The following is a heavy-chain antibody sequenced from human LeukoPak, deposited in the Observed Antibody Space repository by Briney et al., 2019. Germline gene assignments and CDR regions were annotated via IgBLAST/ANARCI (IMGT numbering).Heavy chain of an antibody. V-gene: IGHV1-2*02. CDR2: INPNSGGT. Sequence: GASVKVSCKAPGYTFTGYYMHWVRQAPGQGLEWMGWINPNSGGTNYAQKFQGRVTMTRDTSISTAYMELSRLRSDDTAVYYCARAGDTAMVDFDYWGQGTLVTVSS. D-gene: IGHD5-18*01. J-gene: IGHJ4*02. CDR3: ARAGDTAMVDFDY. CDR1: GYTFTGYY.